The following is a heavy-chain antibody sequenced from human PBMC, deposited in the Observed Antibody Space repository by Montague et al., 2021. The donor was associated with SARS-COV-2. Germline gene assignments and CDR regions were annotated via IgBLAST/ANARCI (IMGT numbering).Heavy chain of an antibody. J-gene: IGHJ4*02. CDR1: GGSISSGSYY. CDR2: IYHSGST. Sequence: SETLSLTCTVSGGSISSGSYYWSWIRQPAGKGLEWIGEIYHSGSTNYNPSLKSRVIISVDKSKNQFSLKLSSVTAADTAVYYCARAGYSSCWHFFDYWGQGTLVTVSS. V-gene: IGHV4-61*10. CDR3: ARAGYSSCWHFFDY. D-gene: IGHD6-19*01.